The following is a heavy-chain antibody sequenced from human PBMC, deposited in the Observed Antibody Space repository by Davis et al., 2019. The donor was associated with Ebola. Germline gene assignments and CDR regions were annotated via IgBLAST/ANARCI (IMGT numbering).Heavy chain of an antibody. D-gene: IGHD4-17*01. CDR2: IYYSGSP. J-gene: IGHJ4*02. CDR1: GGSISGYY. V-gene: IGHV4-59*01. CDR3: ARGDYGGSQFDY. Sequence: SETLSLTCTVSGGSISGYYWSWIRQPPGKGLEWIGHIYYSGSPNYNRSLKSRVTISVDPSKNQFSLKLTSVTAADTAVYYCARGDYGGSQFDYWGQGTLVTVSS.